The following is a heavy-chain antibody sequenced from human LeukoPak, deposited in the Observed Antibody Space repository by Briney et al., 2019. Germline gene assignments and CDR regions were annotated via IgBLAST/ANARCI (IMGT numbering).Heavy chain of an antibody. J-gene: IGHJ3*02. CDR2: IYTSGST. Sequence: SQTLSLTCTVSGGSISSGSYYWSWIRQPAGKGLEWIGRIYTSGSTNYNSSLKSRVTISVDTSKNQFSLRLSSVTAADTAVYYCARSYYDSSGDFDIWGQGTMVTVSS. CDR1: GGSISSGSYY. D-gene: IGHD3-22*01. V-gene: IGHV4-61*02. CDR3: ARSYYDSSGDFDI.